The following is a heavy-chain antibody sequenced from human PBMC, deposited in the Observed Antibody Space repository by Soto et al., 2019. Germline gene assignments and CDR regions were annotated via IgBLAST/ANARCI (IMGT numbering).Heavy chain of an antibody. D-gene: IGHD2-15*01. CDR3: ARCSGGSCYSYAFDI. CDR1: RVSFSKYL. V-gene: IGHV3-74*01. J-gene: IGHJ3*02. CDR2: INNEGSST. Sequence: GSLRLSCVACRVSFSKYLMDWVLQAPRKGLVWVSRINNEGSSTSYADSVKGRFTISRDNAKNTLYLQMNSLRAEDTAVYYCARCSGGSCYSYAFDIWGRGTMVTVSS.